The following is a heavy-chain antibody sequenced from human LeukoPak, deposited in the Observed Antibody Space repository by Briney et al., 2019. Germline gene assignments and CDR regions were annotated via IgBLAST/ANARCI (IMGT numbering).Heavy chain of an antibody. CDR1: GFTFSSYG. V-gene: IGHV3-30*05. D-gene: IGHD1-26*01. CDR3: ARARGGTYGDFFDY. Sequence: GRSLRLSCAASGFTFSSYGMHWVRQAPGKGLEWVAVISYDGSDKYYADSVKGRFTISRDSPKNTLYLQMDSLRAEDMAVYYRARARGGTYGDFFDYWGQGTLVSVSS. J-gene: IGHJ4*02. CDR2: ISYDGSDK.